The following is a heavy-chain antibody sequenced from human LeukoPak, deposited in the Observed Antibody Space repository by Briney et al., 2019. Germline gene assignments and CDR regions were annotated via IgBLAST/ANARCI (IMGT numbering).Heavy chain of an antibody. V-gene: IGHV5-51*01. J-gene: IGHJ2*01. CDR1: GYSFTSYW. Sequence: GESLKISCKGSGYSFTSYWIGWVRQMPGKGLEWMGIIYPGDSDTRYSPSFQGQVTISADKSISTAYLQWSSLKASDTAMYCCARQGGEIAAAGTYWYFDLWGRGTLVTVSS. CDR3: ARQGGEIAAAGTYWYFDL. D-gene: IGHD6-13*01. CDR2: IYPGDSDT.